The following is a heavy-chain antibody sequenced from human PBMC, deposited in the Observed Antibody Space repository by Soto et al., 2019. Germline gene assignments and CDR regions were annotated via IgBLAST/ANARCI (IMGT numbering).Heavy chain of an antibody. CDR2: INPGNGNT. V-gene: IGHV1-3*01. J-gene: IGHJ4*02. D-gene: IGHD3-22*01. Sequence: ASVKVSCKASGYTFTSYGINWVLQAPGRGLEWMGWINPGNGNTKYSQQFQGRVIIDRDTSASTACMGLSSLRSEDTAVYYCARGGYFDSSNYLAYWGLGTLVTVSS. CDR3: ARGGYFDSSNYLAY. CDR1: GYTFTSYG.